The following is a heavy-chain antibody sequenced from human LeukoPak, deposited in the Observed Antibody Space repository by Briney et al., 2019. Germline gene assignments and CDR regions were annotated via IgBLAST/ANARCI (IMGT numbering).Heavy chain of an antibody. V-gene: IGHV3-30*04. D-gene: IGHD2-15*01. CDR2: ISYDGSNK. Sequence: GGSLRLSCAASGFTFSSYAMHGVRQAPGKGLEWVAVISYDGSNKYYADSEKGRFTISRDNSKNTLYLQMNSLRAEDTAVYYCARLAGRVVLGAFDIWGQGTMVTVSS. CDR1: GFTFSSYA. CDR3: ARLAGRVVLGAFDI. J-gene: IGHJ3*02.